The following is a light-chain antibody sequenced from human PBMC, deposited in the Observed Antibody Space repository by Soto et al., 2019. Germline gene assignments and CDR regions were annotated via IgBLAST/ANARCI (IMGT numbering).Light chain of an antibody. CDR3: CSYADTTSLVV. CDR2: EVS. Sequence: QSALTQPASVSGSPGQWITISCTGSNSDVGSFDLVSWFQQYPGKAPKLILYEVSKRPLGVSNRFSGSKSGYTASLTISGLQAEDEGDYYCCSYADTTSLVVFGTGTKVTVL. V-gene: IGLV2-23*02. CDR1: NSDVGSFDL. J-gene: IGLJ1*01.